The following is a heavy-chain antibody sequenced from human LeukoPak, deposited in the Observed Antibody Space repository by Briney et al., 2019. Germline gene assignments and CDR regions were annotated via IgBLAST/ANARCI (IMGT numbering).Heavy chain of an antibody. CDR2: ISGSGSGGST. CDR1: GFTFSSSA. J-gene: IGHJ4*02. V-gene: IGHV3-23*01. CDR3: ANPPTVISFDY. Sequence: GGSLRLSCAASGFTFSSSAMSWVRQAPGKGLEWVSSISGSGSGGSTYYADSVKGRFTISRDNSKNTLYLQMNSLRAEDTAVYHCANPPTVISFDYWGQGTLVTVSS. D-gene: IGHD4-11*01.